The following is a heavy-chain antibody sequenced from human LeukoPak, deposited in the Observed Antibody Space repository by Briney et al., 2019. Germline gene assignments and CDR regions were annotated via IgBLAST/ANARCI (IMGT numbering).Heavy chain of an antibody. CDR2: ISSSSSYI. D-gene: IGHD3-3*01. CDR3: ARTAYDFTFDY. CDR1: GFTFSSYS. Sequence: GGSLRRSCAASGFTFSSYSMHWVRQARGKGLEWVSSISSSSSYIYYADSVKGRFTISRDNAKNSLYLQMNRLRAEDTAVYYCARTAYDFTFDYWGQGTLVTVSS. V-gene: IGHV3-21*01. J-gene: IGHJ4*02.